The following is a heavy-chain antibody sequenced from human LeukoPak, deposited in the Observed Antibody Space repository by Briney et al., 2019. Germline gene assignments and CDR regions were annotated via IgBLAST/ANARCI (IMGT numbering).Heavy chain of an antibody. J-gene: IGHJ6*03. D-gene: IGHD3-10*01. Sequence: SQTLSLTCTVSGGSVSSGSYYWSWIRQPAGKGLEWIGRIYTSGSTNYNPSLKSRVTISVDTSKNQFSLKLSSVTAADTAVYYCARVSDYGSGSYYYYYYMDVWGKGTTVTVSS. CDR1: GGSVSSGSYY. CDR2: IYTSGST. V-gene: IGHV4-61*02. CDR3: ARVSDYGSGSYYYYYYMDV.